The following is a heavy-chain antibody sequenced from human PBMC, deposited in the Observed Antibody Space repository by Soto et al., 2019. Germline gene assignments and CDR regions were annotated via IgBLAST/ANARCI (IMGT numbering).Heavy chain of an antibody. V-gene: IGHV4-38-2*01. CDR3: ARGAAPVTPGWFDP. J-gene: IGHJ5*02. Sequence: PSETLSLTCAVSGYSISSGYYWGWIRQTPGKGLEWIASIYHSGSTYYNPSLKSRVTISVDTSKNQFSLKLTSVTAADTAVYYCARGAAPVTPGWFDPWGQGXMVTVYS. D-gene: IGHD4-17*01. CDR1: GYSISSGYY. CDR2: IYHSGST.